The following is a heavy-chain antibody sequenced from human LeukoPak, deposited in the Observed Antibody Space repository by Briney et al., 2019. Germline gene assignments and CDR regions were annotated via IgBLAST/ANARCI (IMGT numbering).Heavy chain of an antibody. D-gene: IGHD3-3*01. CDR1: GGSISSSSYC. J-gene: IGHJ4*02. Sequence: SETLSLTCTLSGGSISSSSYCWGWVRSPPGNWLEWVGSIYYSGSTYYNPSLKSRVTISVDTSKNQFSLKLSSVTAADTAVYYCARHRPMYYDFWSGYFGSLFDYWGKGTLVTVSS. V-gene: IGHV4-39*01. CDR2: IYYSGST. CDR3: ARHRPMYYDFWSGYFGSLFDY.